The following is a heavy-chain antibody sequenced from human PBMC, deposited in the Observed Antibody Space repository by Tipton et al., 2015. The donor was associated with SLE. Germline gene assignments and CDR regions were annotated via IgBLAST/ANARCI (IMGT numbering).Heavy chain of an antibody. CDR3: ARGDFWSANWFDP. V-gene: IGHV4-59*08. Sequence: TLSLTCSVSGSSISSYYWSWIRQPPGKGLEWIGYIYFSGTTNYNPSLNSRVTISADTSKNQISLKVTSVTAADTAMYYCARGDFWSANWFDPWGQGTLVTVSS. D-gene: IGHD3-3*01. J-gene: IGHJ5*02. CDR1: GSSISSYY. CDR2: IYFSGTT.